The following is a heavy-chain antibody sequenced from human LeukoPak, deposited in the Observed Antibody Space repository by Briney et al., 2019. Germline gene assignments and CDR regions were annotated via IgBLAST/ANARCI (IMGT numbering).Heavy chain of an antibody. J-gene: IGHJ4*02. V-gene: IGHV3-74*01. Sequence: GGSLRLSCVASGFTFSDYWMHWVRQAPGKGLVWVSRIDPDGTTPTYADSVKGRFTISRDNAKNTLFLQMNSLRAEDTAMYYCANLGGYSSYGYRHSDYWGQGSLVTVTS. CDR2: IDPDGTTP. CDR3: ANLGGYSSYGYRHSDY. CDR1: GFTFSDYW. D-gene: IGHD5-12*01.